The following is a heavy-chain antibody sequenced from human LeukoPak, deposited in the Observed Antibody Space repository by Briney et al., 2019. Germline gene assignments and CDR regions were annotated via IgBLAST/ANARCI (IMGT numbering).Heavy chain of an antibody. CDR1: GGSFSGYC. V-gene: IGHV4-34*01. Sequence: SETLSLTCAVYGGSFSGYCWSWIRQPPGKGLEWIGEINHSGSTNYNPSLKSRVTISVDTSKNQFSLKLSSVTAADTAVYYCARIRRYFDFAYMDVWGKGTTVTVSS. D-gene: IGHD3-9*01. CDR3: ARIRRYFDFAYMDV. CDR2: INHSGST. J-gene: IGHJ6*03.